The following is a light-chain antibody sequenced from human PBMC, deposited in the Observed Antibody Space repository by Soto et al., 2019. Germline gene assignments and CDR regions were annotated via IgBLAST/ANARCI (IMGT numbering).Light chain of an antibody. Sequence: DIPMTQSPSSLSASIGDRVTITCRASQGINNYLAWFQQKPGRAPKSLIYAASNLQSGVPSKFSGSGSGTDFTLTIDNLQPEDFATYYCQQYNSYPLSFCQGIRLEIK. V-gene: IGKV1-16*02. CDR3: QQYNSYPLS. J-gene: IGKJ5*01. CDR1: QGINNY. CDR2: AAS.